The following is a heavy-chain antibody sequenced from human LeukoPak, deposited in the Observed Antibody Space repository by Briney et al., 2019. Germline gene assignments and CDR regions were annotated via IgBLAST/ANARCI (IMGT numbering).Heavy chain of an antibody. J-gene: IGHJ4*02. CDR2: ISGSGSGGST. D-gene: IGHD5-24*01. Sequence: GALRLSCAASGFTFSSYGMSWVRQAPGKGLEWVSSISGSGSGGSTYYADSVKGRFTISRDNSKNTLYLQMNSLRAEDTAVYYCAKSGYNRFDYWGQGTLVIVS. CDR3: AKSGYNRFDY. CDR1: GFTFSSYG. V-gene: IGHV3-23*01.